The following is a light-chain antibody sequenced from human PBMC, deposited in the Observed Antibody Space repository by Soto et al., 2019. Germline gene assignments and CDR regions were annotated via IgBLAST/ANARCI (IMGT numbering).Light chain of an antibody. V-gene: IGKV1-5*03. CDR2: RAS. CDR3: QQYSTYLFT. CDR1: QSIDTW. J-gene: IGKJ3*01. Sequence: DIQMTQSPSTLSASVGDRVIITCRASQSIDTWLAWYQQKPGKAPKLLIYRASDLQSGVPSRFSGSGSGTEFTLPISSLQPDDFATYYCQQYSTYLFTFGPGTKVDIK.